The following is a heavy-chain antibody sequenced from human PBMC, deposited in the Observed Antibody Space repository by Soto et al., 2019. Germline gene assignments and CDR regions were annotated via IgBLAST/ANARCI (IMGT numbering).Heavy chain of an antibody. CDR2: IFSNDEK. CDR1: GFSLSNGRMG. CDR3: ARINPARQQLGP. V-gene: IGHV2-26*01. J-gene: IGHJ4*02. D-gene: IGHD6-13*01. Sequence: SGPTLVNPTETLTLTCTVSGFSLSNGRMGVSWIRQPPGKALEWLAHIFSNDEKSYSTSLKSRLTISKDTSKSQVVLTMTNMDPVDTATYYCARINPARQQLGPWGQGTLVTVSS.